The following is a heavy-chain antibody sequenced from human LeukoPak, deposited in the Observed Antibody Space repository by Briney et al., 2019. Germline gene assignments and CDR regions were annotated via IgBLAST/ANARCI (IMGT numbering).Heavy chain of an antibody. CDR1: GFTFTSSA. CDR2: IVVGSGNT. D-gene: IGHD5-18*01. J-gene: IGHJ4*02. Sequence: ASVKVSCKASGFTFTSSAMQWVRHARGQRLEWIGWIVVGSGNTNYAQKFQERVTITRDMSTSTAYMELSSLRSEDTAVYYCAADTEDTAMANTFDYWGQGTLVTVSS. CDR3: AADTEDTAMANTFDY. V-gene: IGHV1-58*02.